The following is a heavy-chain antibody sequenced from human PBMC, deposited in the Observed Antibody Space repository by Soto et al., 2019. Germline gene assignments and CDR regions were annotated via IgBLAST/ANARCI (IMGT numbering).Heavy chain of an antibody. CDR3: ARDTGYYDFWSGYWAFDY. CDR2: ISAYNGNT. J-gene: IGHJ4*02. Sequence: QVQLVQSGAEVKKPGASVKVSCKASGYTFTSYGISWVRQAPGQGLEWMGWISAYNGNTNYAQKLQGRVTMTTDTSPSTADMELRSLRSDDTAVYYCARDTGYYDFWSGYWAFDYWGQGTLVTVSS. D-gene: IGHD3-3*01. V-gene: IGHV1-18*01. CDR1: GYTFTSYG.